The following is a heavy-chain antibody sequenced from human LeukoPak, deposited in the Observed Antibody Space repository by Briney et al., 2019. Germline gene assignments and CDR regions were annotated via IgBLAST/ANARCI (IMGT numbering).Heavy chain of an antibody. D-gene: IGHD3-10*01. J-gene: IGHJ4*02. CDR3: ARGVYGSGSSHDY. CDR1: GFTFSSHW. CDR2: IKLDGSEK. Sequence: GGSLRLSCAASGFTFSSHWMSWARQAPGKGLEWVANIKLDGSEKYYVDPVKGRFTISRDNAKNSLYLQMNSLRVEDTAVYYCARGVYGSGSSHDYWGQGTLVTVSS. V-gene: IGHV3-7*01.